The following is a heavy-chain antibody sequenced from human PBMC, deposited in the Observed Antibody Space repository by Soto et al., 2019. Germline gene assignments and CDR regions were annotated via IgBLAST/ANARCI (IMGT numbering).Heavy chain of an antibody. CDR2: IYYSGNT. CDR3: ARGRLLWFGDENWFDP. V-gene: IGHV4-59*01. J-gene: IGHJ5*02. D-gene: IGHD3-10*01. CDR1: TGSIGSYY. Sequence: SETLSLTCTVSTGSIGSYYWSWIRQPPGKGLEWIGYIYYSGNTNYNPSLKSRVTISVDTSKNQFSLKLSSVTAADTAVYYCARGRLLWFGDENWFDPWGQGTLVTVSS.